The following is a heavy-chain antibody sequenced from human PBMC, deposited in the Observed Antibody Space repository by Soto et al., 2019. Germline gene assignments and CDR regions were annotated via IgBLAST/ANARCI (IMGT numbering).Heavy chain of an antibody. Sequence: GGSLRLSCAASGFTFSSYGMHWVRQAPGKGLEWVAVIWYDGSNKYYADSVKGRFTISRDNSKNTLYLQMNSLRAEDTAVYYCARMYYYDSSGYYYYYGMDVWGQGTTVTVSS. V-gene: IGHV3-33*01. CDR2: IWYDGSNK. CDR3: ARMYYYDSSGYYYYYGMDV. CDR1: GFTFSSYG. D-gene: IGHD3-22*01. J-gene: IGHJ6*02.